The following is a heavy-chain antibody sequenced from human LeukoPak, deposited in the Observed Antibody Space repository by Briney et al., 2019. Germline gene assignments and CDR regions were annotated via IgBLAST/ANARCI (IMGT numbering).Heavy chain of an antibody. CDR1: GFTFSSYG. CDR3: ARRGAVAGTHYFDY. CDR2: IWYDGGNK. Sequence: GGSLRLSCAASGFTFSSYGMHWVRQAPGKGLEWVAVIWYDGGNKYYADSVKGRFTISRDNSKNTLYLQMNSLRAEDTAVYYCARRGAVAGTHYFDYWGQGTLVTVSS. D-gene: IGHD6-19*01. V-gene: IGHV3-33*01. J-gene: IGHJ4*02.